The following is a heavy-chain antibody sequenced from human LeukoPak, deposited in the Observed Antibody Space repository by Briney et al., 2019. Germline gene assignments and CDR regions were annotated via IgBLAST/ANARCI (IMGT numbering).Heavy chain of an antibody. CDR2: ISSSSSYI. Sequence: PVGSLRLSCAASGFTFSSYSMNWVRQAPQKGLEWVSSISSSSSYIYYADSVKGRFTISRDNAKNSLYLQMNSLRAEDTAVYYCAPTFYSSGWVQHWGQGTLVTVSS. CDR1: GFTFSSYS. D-gene: IGHD6-19*01. V-gene: IGHV3-21*01. J-gene: IGHJ1*01. CDR3: APTFYSSGWVQH.